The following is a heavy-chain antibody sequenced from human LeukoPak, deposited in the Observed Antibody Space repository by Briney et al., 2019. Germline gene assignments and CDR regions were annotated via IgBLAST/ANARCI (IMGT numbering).Heavy chain of an antibody. CDR2: IKPDGSEK. CDR1: GFTFSSYW. D-gene: IGHD3-10*01. V-gene: IGHV3-7*03. Sequence: PGGSLRLSCAASGFTFSSYWMSWVRQAPGKGLEWVANIKPDGSEKHYVDSVKGRLTIARDNAKNSLFLQMNSLRAEDTAVHYCARGDFYGSGSYYHDAFDIWGQGTMVTVSS. CDR3: ARGDFYGSGSYYHDAFDI. J-gene: IGHJ3*02.